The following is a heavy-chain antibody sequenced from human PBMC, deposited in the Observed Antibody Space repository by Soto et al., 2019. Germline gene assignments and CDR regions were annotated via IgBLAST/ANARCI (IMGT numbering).Heavy chain of an antibody. CDR2: ISGSGGSP. CDR1: GFTFSTYT. Sequence: GGSLRLSCVASGFTFSTYTMSWVRQAPGKGLEWVSVISGSGGSPSYADSVQGRFSISRDNSKNTLYLQMNSLRAEDTAVYYCAKDPSHSGSYSGGMDVWGQGTTVTVSS. V-gene: IGHV3-23*01. CDR3: AKDPSHSGSYSGGMDV. J-gene: IGHJ6*02. D-gene: IGHD1-26*01.